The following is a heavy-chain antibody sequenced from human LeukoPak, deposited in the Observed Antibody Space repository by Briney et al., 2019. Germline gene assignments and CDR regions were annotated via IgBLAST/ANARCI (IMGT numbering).Heavy chain of an antibody. Sequence: SETLSLTCTVSGGSISSSSYYWGWIRQPPGKGLEWIGSIYYSGSTYYNPSLKSRVTISVDTSKNQFSLKLSSVTAADTAVYYCARTNPLDCGDYAWFDPWGQGTLVTVSS. J-gene: IGHJ5*02. CDR1: GGSISSSSYY. D-gene: IGHD4-17*01. CDR3: ARTNPLDCGDYAWFDP. CDR2: IYYSGST. V-gene: IGHV4-39*01.